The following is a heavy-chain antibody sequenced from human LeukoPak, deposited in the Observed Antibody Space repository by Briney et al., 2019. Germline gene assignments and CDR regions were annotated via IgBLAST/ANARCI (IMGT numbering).Heavy chain of an antibody. CDR1: GGSISSSSYY. J-gene: IGHJ3*02. V-gene: IGHV4-39*07. D-gene: IGHD1-26*01. Sequence: SETLSLTCTVSGGSISSSSYYWGWIRQPPGKGLEWIGSTYYSGSTYYNPSLKSRVTISVDTSKNQFSLKLSSVTAADTAVYYCARWEWDLGAFDIWGQGTMVTVSS. CDR2: TYYSGST. CDR3: ARWEWDLGAFDI.